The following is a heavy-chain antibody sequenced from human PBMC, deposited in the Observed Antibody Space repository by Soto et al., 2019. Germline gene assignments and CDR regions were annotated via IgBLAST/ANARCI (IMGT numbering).Heavy chain of an antibody. CDR3: AKVGEERYYDSSGYYFYYYYGMDV. V-gene: IGHV3-23*01. J-gene: IGHJ6*02. D-gene: IGHD3-22*01. CDR2: ISGSGGST. CDR1: GFTFSSYA. Sequence: GGSLRLSCAASGFTFSSYAMSWVRQAPGKGLEWVSIISGSGGSTYYADSVKGRFTISRDNSKSTLYLQMNSLRAEDTAVYYCAKVGEERYYDSSGYYFYYYYGMDVWGQGTTVTVSS.